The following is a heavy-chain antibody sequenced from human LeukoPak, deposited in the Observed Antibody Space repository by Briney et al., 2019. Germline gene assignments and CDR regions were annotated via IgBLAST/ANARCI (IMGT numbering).Heavy chain of an antibody. CDR3: ARDPVGGSTIFDY. V-gene: IGHV6-1*01. CDR1: GDSVSSNSAA. Sequence: SQTLSLSCAISGDSVSSNSAAWNWIRQSPSRGLEWLGRTYYRSKWYYDYAVAVKSRISINPDTSKNQFSLQLSSVTPEDTAVYYCARDPVGGSTIFDYWGQGTLVTASS. J-gene: IGHJ4*02. D-gene: IGHD1-26*01. CDR2: TYYRSKWYY.